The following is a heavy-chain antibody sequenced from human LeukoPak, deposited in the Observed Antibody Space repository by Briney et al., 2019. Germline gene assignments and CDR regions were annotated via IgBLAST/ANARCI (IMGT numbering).Heavy chain of an antibody. V-gene: IGHV1-69*05. J-gene: IGHJ2*01. D-gene: IGHD4-11*01. CDR2: IIPIFGTA. CDR1: GYTFTSYD. CDR3: ARASVTTSEAYWYFDL. Sequence: GASVKVSCKSSGYTFTSYDINWVRQAPGQGLEWMGRIIPIFGTANYAQKFQGRVTITTDESTSTAYMELSSLRSEDTAVYYCARASVTTSEAYWYFDLWGRGTLVTVSS.